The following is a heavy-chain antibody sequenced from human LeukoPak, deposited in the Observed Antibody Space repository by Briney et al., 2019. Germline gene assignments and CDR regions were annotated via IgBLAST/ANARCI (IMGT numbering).Heavy chain of an antibody. CDR2: INHSGST. J-gene: IGHJ6*04. CDR3: ARGRRGIGGDLIYGMDV. Sequence: KPSETLSLTCAVYGGSFSGYYWSWIRHPPGKGLEWIGEINHSGSTNYNPSLKSRVTISVDTSKNQFSLKLSSVTAADTAVYYCARGRRGIGGDLIYGMDVWGKGTTVTVSS. V-gene: IGHV4-34*01. D-gene: IGHD2-21*02. CDR1: GGSFSGYY.